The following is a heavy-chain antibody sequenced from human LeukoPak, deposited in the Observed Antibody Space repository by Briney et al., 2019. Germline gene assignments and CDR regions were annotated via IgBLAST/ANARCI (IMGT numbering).Heavy chain of an antibody. D-gene: IGHD3-22*01. CDR3: ARAGFDSSGYYWDNYDYYYMDV. J-gene: IGHJ6*03. CDR2: MYYSGST. V-gene: IGHV4-39*07. Sequence: KTSETLSLTCTVSGGSISSGRYYWGWIRQPPGKGLEWIGSMYYSGSTYDNPSLKSRVTISVDTSKNPFSLKLSSVTAADTAVYYCARAGFDSSGYYWDNYDYYYMDVWGKGTTVTVSS. CDR1: GGSISSGRYY.